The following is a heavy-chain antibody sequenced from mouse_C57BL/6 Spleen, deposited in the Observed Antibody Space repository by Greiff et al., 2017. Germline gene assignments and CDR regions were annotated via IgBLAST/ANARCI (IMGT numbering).Heavy chain of an antibody. J-gene: IGHJ3*01. D-gene: IGHD2-4*01. V-gene: IGHV1-82*01. Sequence: VQLKQSGPELVKPGASVKISCKASGYAFSSSWMNWVKQRPGKGLEWIGRIYPGDGDTNYNGKFKGKATLTADKSSSTAYMQLSSLTSEDSAVYFCAREDYDYDEAWFAYWGQGTLVTVSA. CDR2: IYPGDGDT. CDR1: GYAFSSSW. CDR3: AREDYDYDEAWFAY.